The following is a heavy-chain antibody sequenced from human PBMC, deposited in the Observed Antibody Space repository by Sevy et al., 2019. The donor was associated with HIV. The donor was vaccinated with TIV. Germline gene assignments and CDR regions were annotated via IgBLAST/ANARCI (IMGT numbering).Heavy chain of an antibody. CDR2: IKSKTDGGTT. J-gene: IGHJ4*02. CDR1: GFTFSNSW. Sequence: GGSLRLSCAASGFTFSNSWMSWVRQAPGKGLEWVGRIKSKTDGGTTDYAAPVKGRFTSSSDDSKNPLNLQMNSLKTEDTAVYYCTKGTNSVVVTAIPFDSWGQRTLVTVSS. V-gene: IGHV3-15*01. CDR3: TKGTNSVVVTAIPFDS. D-gene: IGHD2-21*02.